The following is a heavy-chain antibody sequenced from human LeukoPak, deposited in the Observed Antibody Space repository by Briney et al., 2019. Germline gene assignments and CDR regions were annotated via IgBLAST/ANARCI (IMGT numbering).Heavy chain of an antibody. CDR3: ARGLNSSSP. CDR1: GFTFSNYA. J-gene: IGHJ4*02. D-gene: IGHD6-6*01. CDR2: ISSSGGST. V-gene: IGHV3-23*01. Sequence: GGSLRLSCAASGFTFSNYAMSWVRQAPGKGLEWVSAISSSGGSTYYADSVKGRFTISRDNSKNTLYLQMNSLRVEDTAVYYCARGLNSSSPWGQGTLVTVSS.